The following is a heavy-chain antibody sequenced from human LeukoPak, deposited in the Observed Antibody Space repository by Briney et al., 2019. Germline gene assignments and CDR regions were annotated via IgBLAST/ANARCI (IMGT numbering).Heavy chain of an antibody. D-gene: IGHD3-22*01. CDR2: ISSSSSYI. Sequence: GGSLRLSCAASGFSFSSYSMNWVRQAPGKGLEWVSSISSSSSYIYYADSVKGRFTISRDSAKNSLYLQMNSLRAEDTAVYYCARDGVWFDYDSSGFNWFDPWGQGTLVTVSS. V-gene: IGHV3-21*01. J-gene: IGHJ5*02. CDR1: GFSFSSYS. CDR3: ARDGVWFDYDSSGFNWFDP.